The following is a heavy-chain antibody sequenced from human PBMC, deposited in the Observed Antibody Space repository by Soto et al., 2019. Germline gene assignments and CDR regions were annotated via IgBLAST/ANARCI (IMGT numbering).Heavy chain of an antibody. Sequence: KPXATLSLTCSVSGDSISTVDYFWAWIRQPPGQALEYIGYIYKSTTTYYNPSFEGRVAISLDTSKSQFSLTVTSVTAADTAVYFCARGRYCLTGRCFPNWFDSWGQGTLVTV. D-gene: IGHD2-15*01. CDR3: ARGRYCLTGRCFPNWFDS. CDR2: IYKSTTT. CDR1: GDSISTVDYF. V-gene: IGHV4-30-4*01. J-gene: IGHJ5*01.